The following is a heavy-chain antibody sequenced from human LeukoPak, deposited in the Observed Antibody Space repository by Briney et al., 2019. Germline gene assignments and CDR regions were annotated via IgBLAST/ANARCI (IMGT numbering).Heavy chain of an antibody. CDR2: IYHSGST. CDR3: ARLPGDGLLLFGEPRSYYYYGKDV. J-gene: IGHJ6*02. V-gene: IGHV4-39*07. CDR1: GGSISSSSYY. Sequence: SETLSLTCTVSGGSISSSSYYWGWIRQPPGKGLEWIGSIYHSGSTNYNPSLKSRVTISVDKSKNQFSLKLSSVTAADTAVYYRARLPGDGLLLFGEPRSYYYYGKDVLGQGTTVTVSS. D-gene: IGHD3-10*01.